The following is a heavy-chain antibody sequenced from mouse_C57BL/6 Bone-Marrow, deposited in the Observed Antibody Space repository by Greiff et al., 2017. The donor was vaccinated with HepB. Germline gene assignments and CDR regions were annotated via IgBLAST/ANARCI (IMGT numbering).Heavy chain of an antibody. CDR2: IDPETGGT. J-gene: IGHJ4*01. V-gene: IGHV1-15*01. CDR1: GYTFTDYE. Sequence: SGAELVRPGAPVTLSCKASGYTFTDYEMHWVKQTPVHGLEWIGAIDPETGGTAYNQKFKGKAILTADKSSSTAYMELRSLTSEDSAVYYCTRDSYYYAMDYWGQGTSVTVSS. CDR3: TRDSYYYAMDY. D-gene: IGHD2-12*01.